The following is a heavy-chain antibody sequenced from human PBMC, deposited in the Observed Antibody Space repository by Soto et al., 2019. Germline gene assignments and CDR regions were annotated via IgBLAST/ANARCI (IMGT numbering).Heavy chain of an antibody. CDR2: IYYSGST. CDR1: GGSVSSGDYF. Sequence: SETLSLTCTVSGGSVSSGDYFLSWLRQSPGKRLEWIAYIYYSGSTNYNPSLKSRATISVETSKSQVSLTLTSMTAADAALYYCARSPNYYDYGFDVWRQGTAFTVSS. D-gene: IGHD3-10*01. CDR3: ARSPNYYDYGFDV. J-gene: IGHJ6*01. V-gene: IGHV4-61*08.